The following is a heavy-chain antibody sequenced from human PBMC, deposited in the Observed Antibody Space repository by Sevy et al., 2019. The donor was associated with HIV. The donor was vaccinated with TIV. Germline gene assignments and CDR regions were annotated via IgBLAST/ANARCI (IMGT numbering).Heavy chain of an antibody. D-gene: IGHD3-22*01. V-gene: IGHV3-30*18. J-gene: IGHJ4*02. Sequence: GGSLRLSCAASGFTFSSYGMHWLRQAPGKGLEWVAVISYDGSNKYYADSVKGRFTISRDNSKNTLYLQMNSLRAEDTAVYYCAKDGDYDSSGSIDYWGQGTLVTVSS. CDR2: ISYDGSNK. CDR1: GFTFSSYG. CDR3: AKDGDYDSSGSIDY.